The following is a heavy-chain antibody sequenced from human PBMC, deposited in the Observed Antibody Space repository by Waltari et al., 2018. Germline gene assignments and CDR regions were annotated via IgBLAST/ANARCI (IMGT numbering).Heavy chain of an antibody. J-gene: IGHJ4*02. Sequence: QLQLQESGPGLVKPSETLSLTCTVSGGSISSSSYYLGWIRQPPGKGLEWIGSIYYSGSTYYNPSLKSRVTISVDTSKNQFSLKLSSVTAADTAVYYCASGVDISSDYWGQGTLVTVSS. CDR1: GGSISSSSYY. V-gene: IGHV4-39*01. CDR2: IYYSGST. D-gene: IGHD3-16*01. CDR3: ASGVDISSDY.